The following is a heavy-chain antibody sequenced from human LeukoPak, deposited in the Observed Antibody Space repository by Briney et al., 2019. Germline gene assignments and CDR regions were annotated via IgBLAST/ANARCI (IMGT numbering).Heavy chain of an antibody. CDR2: IRSKANSYAT. V-gene: IGHV3-73*01. CDR3: TRSGGYSYGYIDY. D-gene: IGHD5-18*01. Sequence: GGSLKLSCAASGFTFSGSAMHWVRQASGKGLEWVGRIRSKANSYATAYAASVKGRFTISRDDSKNTAYLQMNSLKTEDTAVYYCTRSGGYSYGYIDYWGQGTLVTVSS. CDR1: GFTFSGSA. J-gene: IGHJ4*02.